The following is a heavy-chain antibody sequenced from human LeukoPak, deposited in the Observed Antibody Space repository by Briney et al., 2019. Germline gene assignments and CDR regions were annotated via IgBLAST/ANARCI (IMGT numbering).Heavy chain of an antibody. CDR2: ISAYNGNT. J-gene: IGHJ3*02. CDR3: ARDCPYYYDI. V-gene: IGHV1-18*04. Sequence: ASVKVSCKASGYTFTGYYMHWVRQAPGQGLEWMGRISAYNGNTNYAQKLQGRVTMTTDTSTSTAYMELRSLRSDDTAVYYCARDCPYYYDIWGQGTMVTVSS. CDR1: GYTFTGYY. D-gene: IGHD3-10*01.